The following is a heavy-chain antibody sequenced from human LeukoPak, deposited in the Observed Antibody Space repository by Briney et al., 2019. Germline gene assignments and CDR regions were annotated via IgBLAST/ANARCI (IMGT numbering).Heavy chain of an antibody. CDR2: ISGSGGST. V-gene: IGHV3-23*01. CDR3: AKDRSCTNDICHGDFDY. Sequence: GGSLRLSCAASGFTFSSYAVSWVRQAPGKGLEWVSSISGSGGSTYSADSVKGRFTISRDSSKNTLYLQMNSLRAEDTALYYCAKDRSCTNDICHGDFDYWGQGTLVTVSS. D-gene: IGHD2-8*01. CDR1: GFTFSSYA. J-gene: IGHJ4*02.